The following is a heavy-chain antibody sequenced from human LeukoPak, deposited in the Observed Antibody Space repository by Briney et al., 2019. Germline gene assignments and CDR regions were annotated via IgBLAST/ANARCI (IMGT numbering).Heavy chain of an antibody. CDR2: ISGSGRDT. Sequence: PGGSLRLSCAASGFTFSNSAMNWVRQAPGKGLEWVSAISGSGRDTYYADSVKGRFTISRDDSRNTLYLQMNSPRGDDTAVYYCAKDVGKWESLHFFDYWGQGTLVTVSS. D-gene: IGHD1-26*01. CDR3: AKDVGKWESLHFFDY. CDR1: GFTFSNSA. V-gene: IGHV3-23*01. J-gene: IGHJ4*02.